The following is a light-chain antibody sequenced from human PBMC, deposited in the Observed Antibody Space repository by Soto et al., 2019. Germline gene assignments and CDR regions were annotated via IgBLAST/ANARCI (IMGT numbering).Light chain of an antibody. CDR2: EDS. V-gene: IGLV2-23*01. CDR3: SSSTNSVL. Sequence: QSVLTQPASVSGSPGQSITISCTGTTSDVGSYNLVSWYQQYTGKAPKLIIHEDSKRPSGVSNRFSGSKSGNTASLTIAGLQAEDEADYYCSSSTNSVLFGGGTKLTVL. CDR1: TSDVGSYNL. J-gene: IGLJ2*01.